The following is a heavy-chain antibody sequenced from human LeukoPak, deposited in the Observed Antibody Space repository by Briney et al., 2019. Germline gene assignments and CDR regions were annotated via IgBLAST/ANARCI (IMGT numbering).Heavy chain of an antibody. CDR3: ARGINYNDRSGYDY. D-gene: IGHD3-22*01. CDR2: IYPGDSDT. CDR1: GYSFPSYW. V-gene: IGHV5-51*01. J-gene: IGHJ4*02. Sequence: GESLKISCKGSGYSFPSYWIAWVRQMPGKGLKWMGIIYPGDSDTRYSPSFQGLVTISADKSISTAYLQWSSLKASDTAMYYCARGINYNDRSGYDYRGQGTLVTVSS.